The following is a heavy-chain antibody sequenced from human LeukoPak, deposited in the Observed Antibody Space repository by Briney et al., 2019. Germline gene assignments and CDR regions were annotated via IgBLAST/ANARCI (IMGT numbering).Heavy chain of an antibody. CDR3: ARDLATMMGGVAFDI. CDR1: GFTFSSYS. D-gene: IGHD3-22*01. CDR2: ISSSSSYI. Sequence: GGSLRLSCAASGFTFSSYSMNWVRQAPGKGLEWVSSISSSSSYIYYADSVKGRFTISRDNAKNSLYLQMNSLRAEDTAVYYCARDLATMMGGVAFDIWGQGTMVTVSS. V-gene: IGHV3-21*01. J-gene: IGHJ3*02.